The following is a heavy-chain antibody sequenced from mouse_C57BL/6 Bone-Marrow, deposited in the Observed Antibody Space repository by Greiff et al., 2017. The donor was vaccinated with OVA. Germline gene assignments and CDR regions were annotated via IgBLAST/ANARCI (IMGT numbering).Heavy chain of an antibody. J-gene: IGHJ3*01. CDR2: INPSSGYT. CDR1: GYTFTSYW. V-gene: IGHV1-7*01. D-gene: IGHD3-2*02. CDR3: AREFPYSSGYGAWFAY. Sequence: QVQLQQSGAELAKPGASVKLSCKASGYTFTSYWMHWVKQRPGQGLEWIGYINPSSGYTKYNQKFKDKATLTADKSSSTAYMQLSSLTYEDSAVYYCAREFPYSSGYGAWFAYWGQGTLVTVSA.